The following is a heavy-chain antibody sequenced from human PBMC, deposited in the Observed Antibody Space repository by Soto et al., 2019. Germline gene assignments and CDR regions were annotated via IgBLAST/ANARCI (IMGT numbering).Heavy chain of an antibody. J-gene: IGHJ4*02. CDR1: GFTFSNYA. CDR2: ISGSGGTT. D-gene: IGHD6-19*01. V-gene: IGHV3-23*01. Sequence: EAQLLESGGNLVQPGGSLRLSCAASGFTFSNYAMSWVRQAPGKGLEWVSAISGSGGTTSYADSVKGRFTISRDNSKDTLFLQMNNLRVEDTAVYYCAKEFGSGWYSGQVGYWGQGTLVTVSS. CDR3: AKEFGSGWYSGQVGY.